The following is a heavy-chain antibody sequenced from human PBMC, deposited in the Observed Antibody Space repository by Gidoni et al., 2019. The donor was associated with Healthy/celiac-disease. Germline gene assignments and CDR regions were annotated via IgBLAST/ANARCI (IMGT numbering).Heavy chain of an antibody. CDR3: ARDEDGSSLKNYYYYYGMDV. D-gene: IGHD6-13*01. Sequence: EVQLVESGGGLVQPGGSMRLSCAASGFTFSSYSMNWVRQATGKGLEWVSYISSSSRTIYYADSVKGRFTISRDNAKNSLYLQMNSLRDEDTAVYYCARDEDGSSLKNYYYYYGMDVWGQGTTVTVSS. V-gene: IGHV3-48*02. CDR2: ISSSSRTI. CDR1: GFTFSSYS. J-gene: IGHJ6*02.